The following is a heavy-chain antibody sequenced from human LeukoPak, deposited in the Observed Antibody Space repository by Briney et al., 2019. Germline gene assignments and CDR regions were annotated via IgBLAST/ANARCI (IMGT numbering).Heavy chain of an antibody. D-gene: IGHD2-21*01. J-gene: IGHJ4*02. V-gene: IGHV3-7*04. CDR1: GFAFDNYW. Sequence: GGSLRLSCAASGFAFDNYWMTWVRQAPGKGLEWAANMKQDGSEQYYVDSVKGRFTISRDNAKNSLYLQMNSLRAEDTAVYYCARGQGCGYWGQGTLVTVSS. CDR3: ARGQGCGY. CDR2: MKQDGSEQ.